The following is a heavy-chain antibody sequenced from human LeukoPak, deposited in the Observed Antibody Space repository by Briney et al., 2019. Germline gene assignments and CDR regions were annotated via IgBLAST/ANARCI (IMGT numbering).Heavy chain of an antibody. Sequence: SVKVSCKASGGTFSSYAISWVRQAPGQGLEWMGGIIPIFGTANYAQKFQGRVTITTDESTSTAYMELSSLRSEDTAVYYCARGEVDYYDSSGYLPLYWSDYWGQGTLVTVSS. CDR3: ARGEVDYYDSSGYLPLYWSDY. J-gene: IGHJ4*02. V-gene: IGHV1-69*05. CDR2: IIPIFGTA. CDR1: GGTFSSYA. D-gene: IGHD3-22*01.